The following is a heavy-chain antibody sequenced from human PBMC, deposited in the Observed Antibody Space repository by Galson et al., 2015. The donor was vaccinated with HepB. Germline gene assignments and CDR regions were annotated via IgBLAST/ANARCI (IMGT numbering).Heavy chain of an antibody. D-gene: IGHD2-15*01. CDR3: ARDTPIGYCSGGSCRWAFDI. CDR1: GFTVSSNY. V-gene: IGHV3-53*04. Sequence: SLRLSCAASGFTVSSNYMSWVRQAPGKGLEWVSVIYSGGSTYYADSVKGRFTISRHNSKNTLYLQMNSLRAEDTAVYYCARDTPIGYCSGGSCRWAFDIWGQGTMVTVSS. J-gene: IGHJ3*02. CDR2: IYSGGST.